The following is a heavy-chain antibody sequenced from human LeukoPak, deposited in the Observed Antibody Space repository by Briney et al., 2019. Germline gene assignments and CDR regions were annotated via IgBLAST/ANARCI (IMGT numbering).Heavy chain of an antibody. D-gene: IGHD6-19*01. J-gene: IGHJ4*02. CDR2: ISDSGGST. CDR3: AKGGSWAVAGHFDY. CDR1: GFTVSSNY. Sequence: GGSLRLSCAASGFTVSSNYMSWVRQAPGKGLEWVSVISDSGGSTYNADSVKGRFTISRDNSKNTLYLQMNSLRAEDTAVYYCAKGGSWAVAGHFDYWGQGTLVTVSS. V-gene: IGHV3-23*01.